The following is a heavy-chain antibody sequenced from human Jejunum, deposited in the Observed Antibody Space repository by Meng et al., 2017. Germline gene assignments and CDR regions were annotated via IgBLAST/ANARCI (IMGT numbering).Heavy chain of an antibody. Sequence: GESLKISCAASGFTFRYYAMNWVRQAPGRGLELVSTISGSGGGTYYADSVKGRFTISRDDSNKTLYLQMNSLSAEDTAVYYCAKRLGTYSGSFDSWGQGTLVTVSS. CDR1: GFTFRYYA. D-gene: IGHD6-25*01. CDR3: AKRLGTYSGSFDS. V-gene: IGHV3-23*01. J-gene: IGHJ4*02. CDR2: ISGSGGGT.